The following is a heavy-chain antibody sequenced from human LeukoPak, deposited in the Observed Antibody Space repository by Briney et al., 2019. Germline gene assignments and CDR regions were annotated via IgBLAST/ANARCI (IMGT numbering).Heavy chain of an antibody. Sequence: SQTLSLTCAISGDSVSSNSWNWIRQSPSRGLEWLGRIYYKSKWLNDYAVSVKSRITINPDTSKNQFSLQLNSVTPEDTALYYCARDQPWINGFDIWGQGTMVTVSS. J-gene: IGHJ3*02. CDR2: IYYKSKWLN. D-gene: IGHD5-12*01. CDR3: ARDQPWINGFDI. CDR1: GDSVSSNS. V-gene: IGHV6-1*01.